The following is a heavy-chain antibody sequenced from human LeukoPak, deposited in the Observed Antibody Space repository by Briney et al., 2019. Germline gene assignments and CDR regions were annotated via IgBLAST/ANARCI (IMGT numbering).Heavy chain of an antibody. Sequence: SETLSLTCSVSGGSISSLYWSWIRQPPGKGLEWIGYIYCTGSTNYNPSLRGRVTMFVDMSKNQFSLRLSSVTAADAAVYYCARHRAYSSSSPFDYWGQGTLVTVSS. V-gene: IGHV4-59*08. J-gene: IGHJ4*02. CDR2: IYCTGST. CDR3: ARHRAYSSSSPFDY. CDR1: GGSISSLY. D-gene: IGHD6-6*01.